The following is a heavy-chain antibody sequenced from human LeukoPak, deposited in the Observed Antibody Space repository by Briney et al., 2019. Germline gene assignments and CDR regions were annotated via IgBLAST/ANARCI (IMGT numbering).Heavy chain of an antibody. CDR2: IIPLFGTA. CDR1: GGTFSRYS. Sequence: SVTVSCKASGGTFSRYSISWVRQAPGQGLEWMGGIIPLFGTANYAQIFQGRVTITTDESTSTDYMELSSLRSEDTAVYYCAREGEDGYNRGRGAFNIWGQGTMVTVSS. J-gene: IGHJ3*02. D-gene: IGHD5-24*01. V-gene: IGHV1-69*05. CDR3: AREGEDGYNRGRGAFNI.